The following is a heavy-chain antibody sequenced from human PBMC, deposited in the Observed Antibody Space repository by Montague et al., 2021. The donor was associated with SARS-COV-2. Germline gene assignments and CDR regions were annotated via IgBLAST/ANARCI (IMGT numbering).Heavy chain of an antibody. CDR3: ARVRMDGGSDY. J-gene: IGHJ4*02. CDR2: TYYKSKWYN. Sequence: CAISGDSVATNRATWKGIRHSPSRGLEWLGSTYYKSKWYNDYAVSVKSRIIINPDTSKNQFSLQLNSVTPEDTAVYYCARVRMDGGSDYWGQGTLVTVSS. CDR1: GDSVATNRAT. D-gene: IGHD3-16*01. V-gene: IGHV6-1*01.